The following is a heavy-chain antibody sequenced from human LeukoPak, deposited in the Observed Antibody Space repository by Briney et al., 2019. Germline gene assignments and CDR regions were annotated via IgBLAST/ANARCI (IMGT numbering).Heavy chain of an antibody. Sequence: PGGSLRPSCEASGFTFSSYEMNWVRQAPGKGLEWVSYISSSGSTIYYADSVKGRFTISRDNAKNSLYLQMNSLRAEDTAVYYCARPGYCSGDTCYVAFDIWGQGTMVTVSS. CDR3: ARPGYCSGDTCYVAFDI. CDR2: ISSSGSTI. CDR1: GFTFSSYE. V-gene: IGHV3-48*03. J-gene: IGHJ3*02. D-gene: IGHD2-15*01.